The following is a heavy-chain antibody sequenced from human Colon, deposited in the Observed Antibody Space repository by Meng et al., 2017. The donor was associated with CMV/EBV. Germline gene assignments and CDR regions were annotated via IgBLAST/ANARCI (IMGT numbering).Heavy chain of an antibody. CDR2: ISGSGSST. D-gene: IGHD3-10*01. CDR3: AKDRAHYYGSGSNERHFDL. V-gene: IGHV3-23*01. CDR1: EFTFSNYA. Sequence: SCAGSEFTFSNYAINWVRQAPGKGLEWVSGISGSGSSTYYVDSVKGRFTVSRDNSEKKVHLQMNSLRVEDTAIYYCAKDRAHYYGSGSNERHFDLWGQGTLVTVSS. J-gene: IGHJ4*02.